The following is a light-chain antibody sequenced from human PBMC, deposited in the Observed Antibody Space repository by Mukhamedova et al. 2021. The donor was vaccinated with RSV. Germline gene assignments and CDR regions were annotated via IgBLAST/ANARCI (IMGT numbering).Light chain of an antibody. CDR3: QQYGSSPFT. V-gene: IGKV3-20*01. CDR2: GAS. Sequence: QSVSSSYLAWYQQKPGQAPRLLIYGASSRATGIPDRFSGSGSGTDFTLTISRLEPEDFAVYYCQQYGSSPFTFGPGTKVDIK. J-gene: IGKJ3*01. CDR1: QSVSSSY.